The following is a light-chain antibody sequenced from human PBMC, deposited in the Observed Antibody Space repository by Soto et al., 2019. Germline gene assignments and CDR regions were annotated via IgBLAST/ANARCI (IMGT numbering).Light chain of an antibody. J-gene: IGLJ1*01. CDR2: GNT. Sequence: QSVLTQPPSVSGAPGQRVTISCTGSSSNIGAGYDVHWYQRLPGTAPKVLIHGNTNRPSGVPDRFSGSKSDTSASLAITGLQAEDEADYYCQSYDSSLITYVFGTGTKVTVL. V-gene: IGLV1-40*01. CDR1: SSNIGAGYD. CDR3: QSYDSSLITYV.